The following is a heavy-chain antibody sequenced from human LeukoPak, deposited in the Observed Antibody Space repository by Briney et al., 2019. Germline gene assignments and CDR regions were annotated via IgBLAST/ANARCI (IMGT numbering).Heavy chain of an antibody. J-gene: IGHJ4*02. CDR1: GFTFGSYG. CDR3: AKDRVLVTATFYFDF. V-gene: IGHV3-30*18. D-gene: IGHD2-21*02. CDR2: ISYDGNTK. Sequence: PGGSLRLSCAASGFTFGSYGMHWVRQAPGKGLEWVAIISYDGNTKQYADSVKGRFTTSRDNSKNTLYLQMTSLRGGDSAVYYCAKDRVLVTATFYFDFWGQGTLVTVSS.